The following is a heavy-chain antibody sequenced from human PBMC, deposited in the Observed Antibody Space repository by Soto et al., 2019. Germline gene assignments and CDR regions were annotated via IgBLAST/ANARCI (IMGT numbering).Heavy chain of an antibody. CDR3: AKEAPGGWHFFDT. D-gene: IGHD6-19*01. Sequence: GGSLRLSCAASGFTFRTYGMHWVRQAPGKGLEWVAFISDDGSQKYYGDSVKGRFTISRDNSKNTLSLRMISLRTEDTSVYYCAKEAPGGWHFFDTWGQGTQVTVSS. CDR1: GFTFRTYG. J-gene: IGHJ4*02. CDR2: ISDDGSQK. V-gene: IGHV3-30*18.